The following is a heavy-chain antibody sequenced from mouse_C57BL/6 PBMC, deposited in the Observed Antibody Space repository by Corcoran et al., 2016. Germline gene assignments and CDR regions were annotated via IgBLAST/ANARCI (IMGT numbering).Heavy chain of an antibody. CDR1: GYTFTTYG. D-gene: IGHD1-1*01. Sequence: QIQLVQSGPELKKPGETVKISCKASGYTFTTYGMSWVKQAPGKGLKWMGWINTYSGVPTYADDFKGRFAFSLETSASTAYLQINNLKSEDTATYFCARDGSSPYWYFDVWGTGTTVTVSS. V-gene: IGHV9-3*01. CDR2: INTYSGVP. CDR3: ARDGSSPYWYFDV. J-gene: IGHJ1*03.